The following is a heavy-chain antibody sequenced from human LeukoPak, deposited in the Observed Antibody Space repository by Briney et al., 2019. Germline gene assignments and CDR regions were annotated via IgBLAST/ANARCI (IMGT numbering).Heavy chain of an antibody. Sequence: PGGSLRLSCAASGVTFSGYWMHWVRQAPGKGLVWVSRINGDGTSTSYADSVKGRFTTSRDNAKNTVYLQINSLRAEDTAVYYCARGRATTVSFYYYYYMDVWGKGTTVTVS. CDR3: ARGRATTVSFYYYYYMDV. CDR2: INGDGTST. CDR1: GVTFSGYW. D-gene: IGHD4-11*01. J-gene: IGHJ6*03. V-gene: IGHV3-74*01.